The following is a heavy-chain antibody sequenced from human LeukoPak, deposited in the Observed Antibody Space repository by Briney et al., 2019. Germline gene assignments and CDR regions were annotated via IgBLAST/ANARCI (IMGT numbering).Heavy chain of an antibody. CDR3: TREGMGTTFSAWFDP. Sequence: GGSLRLSCAASGFTFSSYGMSWVRQAPGKGLEWVAFIRYDGSNKYYADSVKGRFTISRDNSKNTLYLQLNSLRPEDTAVYYCTREGMGTTFSAWFDPWGQGTLVTVSS. D-gene: IGHD1-7*01. J-gene: IGHJ5*01. CDR1: GFTFSSYG. V-gene: IGHV3-30*02. CDR2: IRYDGSNK.